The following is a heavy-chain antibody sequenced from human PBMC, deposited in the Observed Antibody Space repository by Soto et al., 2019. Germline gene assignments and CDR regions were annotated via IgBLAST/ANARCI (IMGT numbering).Heavy chain of an antibody. J-gene: IGHJ4*02. Sequence: QVQLLPSGGQVKKPGASVKVSCKASGYTFTSYTISWVRQAPGQGLEWVGWIGPSSGNIDSARNLQCRATMTTDTSTSTSYMEFRSLRTDDTALYYCAIDTGNFFNYWGQGTLVTVSS. CDR1: GYTFTSYT. V-gene: IGHV1-18*01. CDR2: IGPSSGNI. CDR3: AIDTGNFFNY.